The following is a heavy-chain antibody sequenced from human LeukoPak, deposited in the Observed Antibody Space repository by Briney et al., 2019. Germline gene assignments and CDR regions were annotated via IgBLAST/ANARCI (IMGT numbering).Heavy chain of an antibody. Sequence: TLSLTCTVSGGSISSGGYYWSWIRQHPGKGLEWIGCIYYSGSTYYNPSLKSRVTISVDTSKNQFSLKLSSVAAADTAVYYCARGAYDSSGYDDAFDIWGQGTMVTVSS. CDR2: IYYSGST. J-gene: IGHJ3*02. CDR3: ARGAYDSSGYDDAFDI. CDR1: GGSISSGGYY. V-gene: IGHV4-31*03. D-gene: IGHD3-22*01.